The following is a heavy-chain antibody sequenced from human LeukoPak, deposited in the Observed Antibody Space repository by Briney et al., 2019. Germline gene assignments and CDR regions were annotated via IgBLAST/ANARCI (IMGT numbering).Heavy chain of an antibody. CDR3: GRHAAFAPFDL. D-gene: IGHD2-2*01. J-gene: IGHJ4*02. CDR1: GFTFSNAW. V-gene: IGHV4-4*02. Sequence: GSLRLSCVASGFTFSNAWMNWVRQPPGKGLQWIASASTYYSSSFESRVTMSIDTSKNQFSLRLASLTAADTAVYYCGRHAAFAPFDLWGQGSLVTVSS. CDR2: SAST.